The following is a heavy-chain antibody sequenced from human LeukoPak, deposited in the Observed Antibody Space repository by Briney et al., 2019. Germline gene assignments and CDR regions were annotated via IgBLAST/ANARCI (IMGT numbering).Heavy chain of an antibody. Sequence: GGSLRLSCAASGFTFSSYWMSWVRQAPGKGLEWVANIKQDGSEKYYVDSVKGRFTTSRDNAKNSLYLQMNSLRAEDTAVYYCAKGWGIQLWLLFDYWGQGTLVTVSS. D-gene: IGHD5-18*01. CDR3: AKGWGIQLWLLFDY. V-gene: IGHV3-7*01. J-gene: IGHJ4*02. CDR2: IKQDGSEK. CDR1: GFTFSSYW.